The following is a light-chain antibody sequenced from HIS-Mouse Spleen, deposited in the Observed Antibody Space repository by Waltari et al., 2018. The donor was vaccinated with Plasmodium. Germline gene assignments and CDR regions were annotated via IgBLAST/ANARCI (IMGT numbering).Light chain of an antibody. CDR1: QSVSSSY. V-gene: IGKV3-20*01. CDR2: GAS. CDR3: QQYGSSPYT. J-gene: IGKJ2*01. Sequence: IVLTPSPGTLSLSPGESATLSCSASQSVSSSYLAWYQQKPGQAPRLLIYGASSRATCIPDRFSGSGSGTDFTLTISRLEPEDFAVYYCQQYGSSPYTFGQGTKLEIK.